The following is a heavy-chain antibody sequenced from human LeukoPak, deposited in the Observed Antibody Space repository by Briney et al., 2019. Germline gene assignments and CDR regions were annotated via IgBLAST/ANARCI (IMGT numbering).Heavy chain of an antibody. CDR2: DRYRWSYSGTT. CDR1: SGSTGSEVLY. V-gene: IGHV4-39*01. D-gene: IGHD3-10*01. J-gene: IGHJ4*02. Sequence: SETLSLTCTVSSGSTGSEVLYRGWIRQSPGEGVVWLGSDRYRWSYSGTTYYNPSLESRVTVSTDRSKTLCSLKLTTVTAADTAVYYCVAEEYGTGSYYKSAFWGKGALVTVSS. CDR3: VAEEYGTGSYYKSAF.